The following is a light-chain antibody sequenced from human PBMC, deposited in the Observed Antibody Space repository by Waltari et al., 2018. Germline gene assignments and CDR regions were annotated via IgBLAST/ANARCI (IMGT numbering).Light chain of an antibody. CDR3: AAWDDSINGPA. CDR2: SND. V-gene: IGLV1-44*01. CDR1: ASNIGSSV. Sequence: QSVLTQPPSASGAPGQTVAISCSGSASNIGSSVVTWYQQLPGTTPTLLIYSNDQWPSRVPGRFSGSKSATSASLAISGLQSEDEAHYYCAAWDDSINGPAFGGGTKLTVL. J-gene: IGLJ3*02.